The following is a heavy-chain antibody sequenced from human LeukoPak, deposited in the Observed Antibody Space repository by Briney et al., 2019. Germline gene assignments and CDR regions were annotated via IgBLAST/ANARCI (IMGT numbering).Heavy chain of an antibody. V-gene: IGHV4-59*01. CDR1: GGSISSYY. J-gene: IGHJ6*04. Sequence: SETLSLTCTVSGGSISSYYWSWIRQPPGKGLEWIGYIYYSGSTNYNPSLKSRVTISVDTSKNQFSLKLSSVTAADTAVYYCAREPDYCSSTSCYLIGMRGGGYMDVWGKGTTVTISS. CDR2: IYYSGST. CDR3: AREPDYCSSTSCYLIGMRGGGYMDV. D-gene: IGHD2-2*01.